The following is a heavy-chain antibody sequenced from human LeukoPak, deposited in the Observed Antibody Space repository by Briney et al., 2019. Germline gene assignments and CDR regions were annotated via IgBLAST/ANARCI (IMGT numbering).Heavy chain of an antibody. Sequence: PGGSLRLSCAASGFPFSSYSMNWARQPPGKGLEWVSSISSSSSYIYYADSVKGRFTISRDNAKNSLYLQMNSLRAEDTAVYYCATGGRGAFDIWGQGTMVTVSS. D-gene: IGHD3-16*01. CDR1: GFPFSSYS. J-gene: IGHJ3*02. CDR2: ISSSSSYI. CDR3: ATGGRGAFDI. V-gene: IGHV3-21*01.